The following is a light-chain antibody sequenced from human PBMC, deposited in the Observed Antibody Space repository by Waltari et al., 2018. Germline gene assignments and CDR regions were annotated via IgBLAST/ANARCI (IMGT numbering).Light chain of an antibody. Sequence: SALTQPDPVSGSPGQSITISCSGISSDSGGYNYVSWYQQHPGEAPKVIIYDVTNRPSGVSNRFSGSKSGSSASLIISGLQPEDEAVYYCSSFTSSTTGIFGGGTKLTVL. J-gene: IGLJ2*01. V-gene: IGLV2-14*03. CDR1: SSDSGGYNY. CDR2: DVT. CDR3: SSFTSSTTGI.